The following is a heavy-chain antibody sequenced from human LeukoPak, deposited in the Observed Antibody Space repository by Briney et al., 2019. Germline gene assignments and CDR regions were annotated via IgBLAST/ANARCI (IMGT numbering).Heavy chain of an antibody. D-gene: IGHD2-2*01. CDR3: AKEGYCSSISCHGFDL. CDR2: IYYSGST. V-gene: IGHV4-59*12. Sequence: SETLSLTCTVSGGSISSYYWSWIRQPPGKGLEWIGYIYYSGSTNYNPSLRSRVTILVDKTKNQLSLKLSSVTAADTALYYCAKEGYCSSISCHGFDLWGQGTLVTVSS. J-gene: IGHJ5*02. CDR1: GGSISSYY.